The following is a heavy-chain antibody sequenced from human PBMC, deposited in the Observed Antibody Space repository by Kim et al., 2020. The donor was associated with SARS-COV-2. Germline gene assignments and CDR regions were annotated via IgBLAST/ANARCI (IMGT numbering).Heavy chain of an antibody. CDR1: GFTFSSYG. Sequence: GGSLRLSCAASGFTFSSYGMHWVRQAPGKGLEWVAVISYDGSNKYYADSVKGRFTISRDNSKNTLYLQMNSLRAEDTAVYYCAKDRYYYDSSGYYYLYYGMDVWGQGTTVTVSS. D-gene: IGHD3-22*01. V-gene: IGHV3-30*18. CDR2: ISYDGSNK. J-gene: IGHJ6*02. CDR3: AKDRYYYDSSGYYYLYYGMDV.